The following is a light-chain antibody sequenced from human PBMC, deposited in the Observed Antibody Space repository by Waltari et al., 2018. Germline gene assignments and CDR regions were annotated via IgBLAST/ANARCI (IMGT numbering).Light chain of an antibody. CDR1: QTITTS. Sequence: DIQLTQSPSTLSASVGDRVTITCRASQTITTSLAWYQQKPGSATKFLIHKVSSLQSGVPSRFSGSGFGTEFTLTINSLQPDDFATYYCQQYESYSFTFGQGTKLEMK. J-gene: IGKJ2*01. V-gene: IGKV1-5*03. CDR3: QQYESYSFT. CDR2: KVS.